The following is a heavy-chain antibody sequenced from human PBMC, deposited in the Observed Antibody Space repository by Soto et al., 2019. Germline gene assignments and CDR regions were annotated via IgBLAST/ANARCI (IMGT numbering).Heavy chain of an antibody. D-gene: IGHD6-13*01. V-gene: IGHV5-10-1*01. CDR3: ARQRIAAAGSGGYYGMDV. CDR1: GYSFTSYW. J-gene: IGHJ6*02. CDR2: IDPSDSYT. Sequence: GESLKISCKGSGYSFTSYWISWVGEMPGKGLEWMGRIDPSDSYTNYSPSFQGHVTISADKSISTAYLQWSSLKASDTAMYYCARQRIAAAGSGGYYGMDVWGQGTTVTVSS.